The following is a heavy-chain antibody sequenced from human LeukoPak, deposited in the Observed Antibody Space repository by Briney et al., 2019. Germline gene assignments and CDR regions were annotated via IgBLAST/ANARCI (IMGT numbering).Heavy chain of an antibody. CDR3: ARDRSRSGDDYELDY. Sequence: GGSLRLSCAASGFTLSSYWMSWVRQAPGKGLEWVANIKEDGSEKHYIDSVKGRFTISRDNAKNSLYLLMNSLRPEDTAVYYCARDRSRSGDDYELDYWGHGTLVTVSS. V-gene: IGHV3-7*01. J-gene: IGHJ4*01. CDR1: GFTLSSYW. CDR2: IKEDGSEK. D-gene: IGHD5-12*01.